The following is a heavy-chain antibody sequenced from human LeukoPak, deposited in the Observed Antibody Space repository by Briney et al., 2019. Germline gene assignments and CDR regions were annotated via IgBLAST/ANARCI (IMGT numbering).Heavy chain of an antibody. V-gene: IGHV4-34*01. D-gene: IGHD4-17*01. CDR3: ARMDDYGDLGFDY. Sequence: SETLSLTCAVYGGSFSGYYWSWIRQPPGKGLEWIGEINHSGSTNYNPSLKSRVTISVVTSKNQFSLKLSSVTAADTAVYYCARMDDYGDLGFDYWGQGTLVTVSS. CDR1: GGSFSGYY. J-gene: IGHJ4*02. CDR2: INHSGST.